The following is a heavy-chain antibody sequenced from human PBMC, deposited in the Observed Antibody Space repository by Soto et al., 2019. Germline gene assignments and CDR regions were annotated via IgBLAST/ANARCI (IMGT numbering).Heavy chain of an antibody. CDR3: AKDPRMRYDILTGYSRD. V-gene: IGHV3-23*01. CDR2: ITGSGGVT. CDR1: GFTFSSYT. Sequence: GGSLRLSCAASGFTFSSYTMTWVRQAPGKGLEWVSVITGSGGVTNHADSVKGRITISRDNSKNMLYLQMDSLRAEDTAVYYCAKDPRMRYDILTGYSRDWGQGTLVTVSS. J-gene: IGHJ4*02. D-gene: IGHD3-9*01.